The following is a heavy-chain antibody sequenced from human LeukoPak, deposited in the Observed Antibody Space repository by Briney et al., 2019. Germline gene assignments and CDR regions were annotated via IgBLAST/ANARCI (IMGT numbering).Heavy chain of an antibody. CDR2: PNPKTGDT. J-gene: IGHJ4*02. CDR3: AREGLYSSSYDIDY. D-gene: IGHD6-13*01. Sequence: GSSVKVSCRSSGYTFTGYYVHWVRQAPGQGLQWMGYPNPKTGDTKYAQNLQGRVTMTRDTSISTAYMELSGLRSDDTAVYYCAREGLYSSSYDIDYWGQGTLVTVSS. V-gene: IGHV1-2*02. CDR1: GYTFTGYY.